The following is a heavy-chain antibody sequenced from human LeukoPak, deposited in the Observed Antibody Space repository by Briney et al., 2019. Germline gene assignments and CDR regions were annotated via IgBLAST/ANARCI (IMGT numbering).Heavy chain of an antibody. CDR1: VFTFSRYW. V-gene: IGHV3-7*01. J-gene: IGHJ4*02. Sequence: GGSLRLSCAASVFTFSRYWMSCVRQAPGKGLEWVANIKQDGSEKYYVDSVKGRFTISRDNAKSSLWLQMNSLRAEDAAVYYCARDFGQEIDYWGQGALVTVSS. CDR3: ARDFGQEIDY. D-gene: IGHD3-10*01. CDR2: IKQDGSEK.